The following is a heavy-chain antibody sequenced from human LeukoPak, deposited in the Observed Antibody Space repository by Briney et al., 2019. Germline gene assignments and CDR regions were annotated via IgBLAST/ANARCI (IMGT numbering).Heavy chain of an antibody. CDR1: GFTFGSYW. D-gene: IGHD2/OR15-2a*01. J-gene: IGHJ4*02. Sequence: PGGSLILSCVASGFTFGSYWMHWVRHAPGKGLVWVSRINYDGTSTTYADSVKGRFTVSRDNGKKTVSLQINSLRPDDTAVYYCAREANTAFDYWGQGTLVTISS. CDR2: INYDGTST. V-gene: IGHV3-74*01. CDR3: AREANTAFDY.